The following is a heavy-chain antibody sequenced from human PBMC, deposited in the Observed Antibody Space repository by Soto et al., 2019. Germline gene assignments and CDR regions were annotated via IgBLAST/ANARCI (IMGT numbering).Heavy chain of an antibody. V-gene: IGHV4-34*01. CDR1: GGSFSGYY. CDR3: ARGLKGFDILTSYGYYYYYMDV. J-gene: IGHJ6*03. D-gene: IGHD3-9*01. Sequence: SETLSLTCAVYGGSFSGYYWSWIRQPPGKGLEWIGEINHSGSTNYNPSLKSRVTISVGTSKNQFSLKLSSVTAADTAVYYCARGLKGFDILTSYGYYYYYMDVWGKGTTVTVSS. CDR2: INHSGST.